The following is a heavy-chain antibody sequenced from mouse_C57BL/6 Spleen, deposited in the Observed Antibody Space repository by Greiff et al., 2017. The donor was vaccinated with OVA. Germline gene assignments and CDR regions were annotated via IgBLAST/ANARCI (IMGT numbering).Heavy chain of an antibody. Sequence: EVQLQESGGDLVKPGGSLKLSCAASGFTFSSYGMSWVRQTPDKRLEWVATISSGGSYTYYPDSVKGRFTISRDNAKNTLYLQMSSLKSEDTAMYYCARTTVVAEGAWFAYWGQGTLVTVSA. V-gene: IGHV5-6*01. CDR1: GFTFSSYG. J-gene: IGHJ3*01. CDR3: ARTTVVAEGAWFAY. D-gene: IGHD1-1*01. CDR2: ISSGGSYT.